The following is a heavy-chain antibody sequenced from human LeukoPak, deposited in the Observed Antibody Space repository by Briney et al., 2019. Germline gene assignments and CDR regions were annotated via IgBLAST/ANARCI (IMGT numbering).Heavy chain of an antibody. CDR1: GFTFSSYG. D-gene: IGHD3-22*01. CDR3: ARDFEVYYDSSGYPNWFDP. Sequence: PGGSLRLSCAASGFTFSSYGMHWVRQAPGKGLEWVAVIWYDGSNKYYADSVKGRFTISRDNSKNTLYLQMNSLRAEDTAVYYCARDFEVYYDSSGYPNWFDPWGQGTLVTVSS. V-gene: IGHV3-33*01. J-gene: IGHJ5*02. CDR2: IWYDGSNK.